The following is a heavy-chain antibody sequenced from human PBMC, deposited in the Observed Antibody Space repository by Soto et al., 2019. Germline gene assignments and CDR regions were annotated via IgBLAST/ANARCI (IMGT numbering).Heavy chain of an antibody. Sequence: GGSLRLSCAASGFTFSSYGMHWVRQAPGKGLEWVAVISYDGSNKYYADSVKGRFTISRDNSKNTLYLQMNSLRAEDTAVYYCAKLGYCSSTSCLYGMDVWGQGTTVTVSS. CDR2: ISYDGSNK. D-gene: IGHD2-2*01. V-gene: IGHV3-30*18. CDR3: AKLGYCSSTSCLYGMDV. J-gene: IGHJ6*02. CDR1: GFTFSSYG.